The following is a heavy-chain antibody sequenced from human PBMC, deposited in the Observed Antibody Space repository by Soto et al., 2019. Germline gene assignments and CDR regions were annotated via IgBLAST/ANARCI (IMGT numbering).Heavy chain of an antibody. V-gene: IGHV1-69*13. CDR3: ARSSIAALGGVGAYYYYGMDV. CDR2: IIPIFGTA. J-gene: IGHJ6*02. CDR1: GGTFSSYA. Sequence: SVKVSCKASGGTFSSYAISWVRQAPGQGLEWMGGIIPIFGTANYAQKFQGRVTITADESTSTAYMELSSLRSEDTAVYYCARSSIAALGGVGAYYYYGMDVWGQGTTVTVSS. D-gene: IGHD6-6*01.